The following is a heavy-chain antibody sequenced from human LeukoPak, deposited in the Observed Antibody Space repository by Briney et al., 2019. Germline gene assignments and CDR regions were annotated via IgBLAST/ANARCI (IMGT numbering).Heavy chain of an antibody. V-gene: IGHV3-23*01. Sequence: PGGSLRLSCAASGFTFSSSAMSWVRQAPGKGLEWVSSISGSGDSTYYADSVKGRFTISRDNSKNTLYLQMNSLRAEDTAVYYCARASNYVWGNYRLDWGQGTLVTVSS. J-gene: IGHJ4*02. D-gene: IGHD3-16*02. CDR3: ARASNYVWGNYRLD. CDR2: ISGSGDST. CDR1: GFTFSSSA.